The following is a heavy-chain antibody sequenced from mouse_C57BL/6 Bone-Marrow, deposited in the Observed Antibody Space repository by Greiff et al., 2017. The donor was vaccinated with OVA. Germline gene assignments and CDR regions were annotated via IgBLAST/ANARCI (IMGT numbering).Heavy chain of an antibody. CDR3: ARSGASPFAD. V-gene: IGHV1-53*01. CDR1: GYTFTSYW. Sequence: QVQLQQPGTELVKPGASVKLSCKASGYTFTSYWMHWVKQRPGPGLEWIGNINPSHGGTNYTEKFKSKATLTVDKSSSTAYMQLSSLTSEDAAVYYCARSGASPFADWGQGTLVTVSA. J-gene: IGHJ3*01. D-gene: IGHD6-1*01. CDR2: INPSHGGT.